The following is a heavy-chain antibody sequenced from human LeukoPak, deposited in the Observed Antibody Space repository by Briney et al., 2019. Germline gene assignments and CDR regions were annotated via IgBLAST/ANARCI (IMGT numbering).Heavy chain of an antibody. CDR2: IYTSGST. Sequence: PSQTLSLTCTVSGGSISSGGYYWSWIRQPPGKGLEWIGRIYTSGSTNYNPSLKSRVTMSVDTSKNQFSLKLSSVTAADTAVYYCARDRSPPRAFDIWGQGTMVTVSS. CDR1: GGSISSGGYY. CDR3: ARDRSPPRAFDI. V-gene: IGHV4-61*02. J-gene: IGHJ3*02. D-gene: IGHD3-10*01.